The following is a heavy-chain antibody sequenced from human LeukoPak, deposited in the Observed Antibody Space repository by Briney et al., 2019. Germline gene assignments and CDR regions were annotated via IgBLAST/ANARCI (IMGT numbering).Heavy chain of an antibody. CDR3: ASDRLLWFVVPNNWFDP. CDR1: GFTFSSYA. V-gene: IGHV3-30*04. J-gene: IGHJ5*02. Sequence: PGRSLRLSCAASGFTFSSYAMHWVRQAPGKGLEWVAVISYDGSNKYYADSVKGRFTISRDNSKNTLYLQMNSLRAEDTAVYYCASDRLLWFVVPNNWFDPWGQGTLVTVSS. D-gene: IGHD3-10*01. CDR2: ISYDGSNK.